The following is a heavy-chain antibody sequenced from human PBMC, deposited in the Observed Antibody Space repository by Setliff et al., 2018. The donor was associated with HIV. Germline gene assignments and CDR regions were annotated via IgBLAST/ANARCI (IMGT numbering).Heavy chain of an antibody. CDR1: GYTFIDYY. D-gene: IGHD6-19*01. CDR3: ARDPYSSGEPDAFDI. J-gene: IGHJ3*02. CDR2: INPNSGAT. Sequence: ASVKVSCKASGYTFIDYYMHWVRQAPGLGFEWMGWINPNSGATNYAQSFHARVTMTSDTSISTVYLELSSLRSDDTAVYYCARDPYSSGEPDAFDIWGQGTMVTVSS. V-gene: IGHV1-2*02.